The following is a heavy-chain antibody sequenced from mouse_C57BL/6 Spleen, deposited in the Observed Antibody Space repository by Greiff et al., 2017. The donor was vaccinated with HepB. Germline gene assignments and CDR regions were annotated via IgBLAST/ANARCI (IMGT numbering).Heavy chain of an antibody. V-gene: IGHV1-55*01. Sequence: VKLQQPGAELVKPGASVKMSCKASGYTFTSYWITWVKQRPGQGLEWIGDIYPGSGSTNYNEKFKSKATLTVDTSSSTAYMQLSSLTSEDSAVYYGARGDDGSYYFDYWGQGTTLTVSS. J-gene: IGHJ2*01. CDR1: GYTFTSYW. CDR2: IYPGSGST. CDR3: ARGDDGSYYFDY. D-gene: IGHD2-3*01.